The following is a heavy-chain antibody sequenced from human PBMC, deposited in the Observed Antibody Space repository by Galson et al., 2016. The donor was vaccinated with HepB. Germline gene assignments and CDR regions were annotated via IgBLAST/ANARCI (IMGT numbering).Heavy chain of an antibody. V-gene: IGHV3-53*01. CDR1: DFTVSGNY. Sequence: SLRLSCAASDFTVSGNYMHWVRQAPGKGLEWVSLIYIAGRTYYADSVKGRFSVSRDNSKNTLFLQMNSLRVDDTAVYYCAGIGYSGPIDYWGQGTRVTCSS. CDR2: IYIAGRT. CDR3: AGIGYSGPIDY. J-gene: IGHJ4*02. D-gene: IGHD3-3*01.